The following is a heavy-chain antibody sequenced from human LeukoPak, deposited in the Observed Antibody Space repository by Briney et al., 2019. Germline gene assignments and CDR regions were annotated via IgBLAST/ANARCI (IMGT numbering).Heavy chain of an antibody. CDR1: GFTVSSNY. V-gene: IGHV3-21*01. CDR2: ISSSSSYI. CDR3: ARVPSSEGY. D-gene: IGHD6-19*01. J-gene: IGHJ4*02. Sequence: GGSLRLSCAASGFTVSSNYMSWVRQAPGKGLEWVSSISSSSSYIYYADSVKGRFTISRDNAKNSLYLQMNSLRAEDTAVYYCARVPSSEGYWGQGTLVTVSS.